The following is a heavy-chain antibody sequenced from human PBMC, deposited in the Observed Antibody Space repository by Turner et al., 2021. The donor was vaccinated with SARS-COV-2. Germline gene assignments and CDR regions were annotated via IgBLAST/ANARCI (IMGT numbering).Heavy chain of an antibody. CDR1: GGSISSSSYY. CDR3: ASTGWLRGAFDI. D-gene: IGHD5-18*01. V-gene: IGHV4-39*01. Sequence: QLQLQESGPGLVKPPETLSLTCTVSGGSISSSSYYWGWSRQPPGKGLEWIGSIYYNGSTYYNPALKSRVTTSVDTSKNQFSVKMSAVTAADTAVYYCASTGWLRGAFDIWGQGTMVTVSS. J-gene: IGHJ3*02. CDR2: IYYNGST.